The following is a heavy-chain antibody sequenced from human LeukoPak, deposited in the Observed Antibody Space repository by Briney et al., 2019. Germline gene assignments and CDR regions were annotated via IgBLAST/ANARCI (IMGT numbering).Heavy chain of an antibody. V-gene: IGHV1-8*01. CDR1: GYTFTSYD. Sequence: ASVKVSCKASGYTFTSYDINWVRQATGQGLEWMGWMNPNSGNTGYAQKFQGRVTMTRNTSISTAYMELSSLRSEDTAVYYCARKEWELNGLDPWGQGTLVTVSS. J-gene: IGHJ5*02. CDR3: ARKEWELNGLDP. CDR2: MNPNSGNT. D-gene: IGHD1-26*01.